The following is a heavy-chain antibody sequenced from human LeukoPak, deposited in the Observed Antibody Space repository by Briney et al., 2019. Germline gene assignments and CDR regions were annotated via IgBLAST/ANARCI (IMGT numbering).Heavy chain of an antibody. J-gene: IGHJ4*02. V-gene: IGHV4-34*01. Sequence: SETLSLTSAVYGGSFSGYYWSWIRQPPGKGLEWIGEINHSGSTNYNPSLKSRVTISVDTSKNQFSLKLSSVTAADTAVYYCARGNIVVVPAAIAHGYFDYWGQGTLVTVSS. CDR2: INHSGST. CDR1: GGSFSGYY. CDR3: ARGNIVVVPAAIAHGYFDY. D-gene: IGHD2-2*01.